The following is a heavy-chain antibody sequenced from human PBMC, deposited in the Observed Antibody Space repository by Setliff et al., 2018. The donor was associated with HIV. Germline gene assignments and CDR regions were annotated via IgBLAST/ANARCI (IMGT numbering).Heavy chain of an antibody. Sequence: GESLKISCTGSGYSFTSYWIGWVRQMPGNGLEWMGIIYPGDSHTRYSPSFQGQVTISADKSISTAYLQCSSLKASDTAMYYCARSGKAVGSAGLGAFDIWGQGTMVTV. D-gene: IGHD6-19*01. CDR1: GYSFTSYW. CDR2: IYPGDSHT. J-gene: IGHJ3*02. CDR3: ARSGKAVGSAGLGAFDI. V-gene: IGHV5-51*01.